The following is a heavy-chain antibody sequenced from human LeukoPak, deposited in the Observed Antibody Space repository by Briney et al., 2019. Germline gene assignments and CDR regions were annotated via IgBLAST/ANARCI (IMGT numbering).Heavy chain of an antibody. CDR1: GFTFSSYA. CDR3: AKDRGSGYHYFDY. V-gene: IGHV3-23*01. J-gene: IGHJ4*02. CDR2: ISTSGESA. Sequence: PGGSLRLSCPVSGFTFSSYAMSWVRQAPGRGLEWVSVISTSGESAYYADSVKGRFTISRDNSKNTLYPQMNSLRAEDTAVYYCAKDRGSGYHYFDYWGQGTLVTVSS. D-gene: IGHD3-22*01.